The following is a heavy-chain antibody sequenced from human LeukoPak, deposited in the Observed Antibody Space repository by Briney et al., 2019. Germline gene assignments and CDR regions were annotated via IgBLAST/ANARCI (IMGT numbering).Heavy chain of an antibody. Sequence: SETLSLTCTVSGGSISSSSYYWGWIRQPPGKGLEWIGRIYTSGSTNYTPSLKSRVIMSVDTSKNQFSLKLSSVTAADTAVYYCARTAGYSSSWYWLGNKAHYFDYWGQGTLVTVSS. CDR2: IYTSGST. J-gene: IGHJ4*02. CDR1: GGSISSSSYY. D-gene: IGHD6-13*01. CDR3: ARTAGYSSSWYWLGNKAHYFDY. V-gene: IGHV4-39*07.